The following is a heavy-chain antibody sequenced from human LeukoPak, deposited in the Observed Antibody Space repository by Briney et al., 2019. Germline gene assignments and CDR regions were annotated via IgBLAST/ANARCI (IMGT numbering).Heavy chain of an antibody. CDR2: IKWNGGVT. Sequence: GGSLRLSCVASGFIFDDYGMTWVRQAPGKGLEWVSSIKWNGGVTAFRDSVKGRFSISRDNAKNTLYLQMNSLRAEDTAVYYCAREERVRGVLYYYYYMDVWGKGTTVTISS. CDR3: AREERVRGVLYYYYYMDV. CDR1: GFIFDDYG. V-gene: IGHV3-20*04. J-gene: IGHJ6*03. D-gene: IGHD3-10*01.